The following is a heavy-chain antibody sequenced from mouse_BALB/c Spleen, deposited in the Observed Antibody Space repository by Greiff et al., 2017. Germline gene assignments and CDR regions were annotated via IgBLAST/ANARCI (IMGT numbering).Heavy chain of an antibody. CDR2: INPNNGGT. CDR3: ARWAYYDYSWFAY. J-gene: IGHJ3*01. V-gene: IGHV1-18*01. Sequence: VQLQQSGPELVKPGASVKIPCKASGYTFTDYNMYWVKQSHGKSLEWIGDINPNNGGTIYNQKFKGKATLTVDKSSSTAYMELRSLTSEDTAVYYCARWAYYDYSWFAYWGQGTLVTVSA. CDR1: GYTFTDYN. D-gene: IGHD2-4*01.